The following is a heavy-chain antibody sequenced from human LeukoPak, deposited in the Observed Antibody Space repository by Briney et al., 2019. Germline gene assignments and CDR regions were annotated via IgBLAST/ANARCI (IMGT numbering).Heavy chain of an antibody. Sequence: GGSLRLSCAASGFTFSSYAMSWVRQAPGKGLEWVSGISGSGGSTYYADSVKGRFTISRDNSKNTLYLQMNSLRAEDTAVYYCAKDSTRVWGAFDIWGQGTMVTVFS. D-gene: IGHD6-13*01. J-gene: IGHJ3*02. CDR1: GFTFSSYA. CDR2: ISGSGGST. CDR3: AKDSTRVWGAFDI. V-gene: IGHV3-23*01.